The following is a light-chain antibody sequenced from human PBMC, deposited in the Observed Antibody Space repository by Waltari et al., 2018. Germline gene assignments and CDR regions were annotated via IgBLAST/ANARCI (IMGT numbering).Light chain of an antibody. V-gene: IGLV1-44*01. CDR2: SNN. J-gene: IGLJ2*01. CDR3: AAWDGGLNGLI. Sequence: QSVLSQPPSESGTPGQGGTISCSGTRSNVGSNHVNWYQPLPGTSPKLRIYSNNHRPSGVPDRFSASKSGTSASLAISGLQSEDEGDYYCAAWDGGLNGLIFGGGTKLTVL. CDR1: RSNVGSNH.